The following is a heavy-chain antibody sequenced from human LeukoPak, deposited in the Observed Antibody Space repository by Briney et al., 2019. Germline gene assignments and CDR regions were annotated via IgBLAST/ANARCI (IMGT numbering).Heavy chain of an antibody. Sequence: ASVKVSCKASGGTFSSYAISWVRQAPGQGLEWMGGIIPIFGTANYAQKFQGRVTITADESTSTAYMELSSLRSEDTAVYYCARELLWFGEGRYTDVWGKGTTVTVSS. V-gene: IGHV1-69*13. J-gene: IGHJ6*03. CDR3: ARELLWFGEGRYTDV. D-gene: IGHD3-10*01. CDR2: IIPIFGTA. CDR1: GGTFSSYA.